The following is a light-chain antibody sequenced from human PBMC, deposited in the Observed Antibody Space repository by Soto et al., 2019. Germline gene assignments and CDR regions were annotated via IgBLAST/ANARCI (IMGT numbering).Light chain of an antibody. V-gene: IGKV3-20*01. CDR1: QSVSRS. CDR3: QQSDTSPYT. CDR2: GAS. Sequence: VLTQSPGTLSLSPGERATLSCRASQSVSRSLVWSQQKPGQAPRLLIYGASSRASGIPDRFSGSGSGTDFSLTINRLGPEDSAVYYCQQSDTSPYTFGQGTKLEIK. J-gene: IGKJ2*01.